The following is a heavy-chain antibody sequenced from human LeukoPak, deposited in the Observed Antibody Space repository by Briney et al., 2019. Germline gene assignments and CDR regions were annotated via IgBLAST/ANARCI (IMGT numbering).Heavy chain of an antibody. CDR3: ARHMRVGGFGGFDY. CDR2: IYHDGST. Sequence: SETLSLTCAVYGGSFSGYYWSWIRQPPGKGLEWIGFIYHDGSTNYNSPLKSRTTISLDTPNNQFSLKLSAVTAADTAIYYCARHMRVGGFGGFDYWGQGSLVTVSS. J-gene: IGHJ4*02. CDR1: GGSFSGYY. D-gene: IGHD3-10*01. V-gene: IGHV4-59*08.